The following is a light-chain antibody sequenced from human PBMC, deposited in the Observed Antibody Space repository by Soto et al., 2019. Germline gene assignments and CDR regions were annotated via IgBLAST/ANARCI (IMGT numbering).Light chain of an antibody. CDR3: QKYYSAVFT. J-gene: IGKJ3*01. CDR2: AAS. Sequence: DIQMTQSPSSLSASVGGRVTITCRASQDISTYLAWYRQRPGKVPELLIYAASTLQSGVPSRFSGSGSGTDFTLTISSLQPEDVATYYCQKYYSAVFTFGPGTKVDIK. CDR1: QDISTY. V-gene: IGKV1-27*01.